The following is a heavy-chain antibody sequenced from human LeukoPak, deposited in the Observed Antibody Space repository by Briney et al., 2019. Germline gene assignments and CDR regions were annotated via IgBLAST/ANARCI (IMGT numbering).Heavy chain of an antibody. Sequence: ASVKVSCKASGYSFTSYGISWVRQAPGRGLEWMGWISAYNGNINYAQKFQGRVTMTTDTSTSTANMELRSLRSDDTAVYCCAREAVYGSGSYFDYWGQGTLVTVSS. CDR3: AREAVYGSGSYFDY. D-gene: IGHD3-10*01. CDR1: GYSFTSYG. CDR2: ISAYNGNI. J-gene: IGHJ4*02. V-gene: IGHV1-18*01.